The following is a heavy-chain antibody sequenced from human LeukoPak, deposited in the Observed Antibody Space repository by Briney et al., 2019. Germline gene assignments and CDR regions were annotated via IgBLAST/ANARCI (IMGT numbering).Heavy chain of an antibody. CDR3: ARRRSLVVTAAPLGAFDI. V-gene: IGHV3-30-3*01. D-gene: IGHD2-21*02. CDR1: GFTFSSYA. CDR2: ISYDGSNK. Sequence: GGSLRLSCAASGFTFSSYAMHWVRQAPGKGLEWVAVISYDGSNKYYADSVKGRFTISRDNSKNTLYLQMNSVRAEDTAVYYCARRRSLVVTAAPLGAFDIWGQGTMVTVSS. J-gene: IGHJ3*02.